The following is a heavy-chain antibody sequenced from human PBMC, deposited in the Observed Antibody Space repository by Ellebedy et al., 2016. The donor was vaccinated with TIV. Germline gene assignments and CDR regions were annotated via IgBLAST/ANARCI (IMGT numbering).Heavy chain of an antibody. J-gene: IGHJ1*01. CDR3: ARGRGSSYDLPLQH. D-gene: IGHD5-18*01. Sequence: SETLSLTXSVYGASFSRYYWSWIRQPPGKGLEWLGEINHSGSTNYNPSLKSRVTISVDTSKHQFSLKLSSVTAADTAVYFCARGRGSSYDLPLQHWGQGTLVIVSS. CDR1: GASFSRYY. CDR2: INHSGST. V-gene: IGHV4-34*01.